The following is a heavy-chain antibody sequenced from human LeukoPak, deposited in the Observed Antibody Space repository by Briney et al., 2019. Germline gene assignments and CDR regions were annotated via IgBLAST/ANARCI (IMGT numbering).Heavy chain of an antibody. Sequence: ASVKVSCKASGFSLTNNYMHWVRLGPGQGLEWMGYMRPTDAYTGFAPKFQGRVTITADESTSTAYMELSSLRSEDTAVYYCARGFDDSSGYYYGRFYFDYWGQGTLVTVSS. J-gene: IGHJ4*02. CDR1: GFSLTNNY. CDR3: ARGFDDSSGYYYGRFYFDY. D-gene: IGHD3-22*01. CDR2: MRPTDAYT. V-gene: IGHV1-46*01.